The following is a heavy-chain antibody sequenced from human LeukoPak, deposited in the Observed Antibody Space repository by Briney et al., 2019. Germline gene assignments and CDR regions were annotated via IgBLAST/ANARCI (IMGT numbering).Heavy chain of an antibody. CDR3: ASFGISWRSSY. V-gene: IGHV3-74*01. CDR2: ISDDGSYT. Sequence: GGSLRLSCAASGFSFSSHWVPWVRQAPRKGLVWVSRISDDGSYTSNVDSVKGRFTISRDNVNNMLYLHMNSLRAEDTAVYYCASFGISWRSSYWGQGTLVTVSS. J-gene: IGHJ4*02. CDR1: GFSFSSHW. D-gene: IGHD2-21*01.